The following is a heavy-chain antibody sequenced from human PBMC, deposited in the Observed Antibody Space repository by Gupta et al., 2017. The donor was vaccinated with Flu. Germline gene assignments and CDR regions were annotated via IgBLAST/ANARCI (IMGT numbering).Heavy chain of an antibody. CDR3: AKDGPWTASCPYYCYYMDV. Sequence: QMQLVESGGGVVPFGTSLSPSCAASGFPFRRYGMHWVRQAPGKGLECVADRASDGSHKDYADSVRSRFTISGDKSKNTLSLEMDSLRVEDTAVYYCAKDGPWTASCPYYCYYMDVWGKGTTVTVSS. D-gene: IGHD2-2*01. CDR2: RASDGSHK. CDR1: GFPFRRYG. V-gene: IGHV3-30*18. J-gene: IGHJ6*03.